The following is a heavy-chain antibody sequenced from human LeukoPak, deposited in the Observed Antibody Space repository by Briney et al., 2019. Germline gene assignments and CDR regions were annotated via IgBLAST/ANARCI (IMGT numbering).Heavy chain of an antibody. CDR2: INHSGSS. Sequence: PSETLSLTCAVYGGSFSGYYWTWIRQPPGKGLEWIGEINHSGSSKYNPSLKSRVTIAVDTSKKQFSLKLSSVTAADTAVYYCARGGLDTTRGGYFDYWGQGILVTVSS. CDR3: ARGGLDTTRGGYFDY. V-gene: IGHV4-34*01. CDR1: GGSFSGYY. D-gene: IGHD5-18*01. J-gene: IGHJ4*02.